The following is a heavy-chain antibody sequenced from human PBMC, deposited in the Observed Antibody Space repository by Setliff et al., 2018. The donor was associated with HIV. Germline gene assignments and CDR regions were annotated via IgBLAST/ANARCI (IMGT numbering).Heavy chain of an antibody. Sequence: SETLSLTCAVSGYSISSDYYWSWIRQHPGKGLEWIGYIYYSGNPFYNPSLRSRVTISLDTSKNQFSLKLSSVTAADTAVYYCARGFDYAQRPPLYYFDYWGQGTLVTVSS. D-gene: IGHD2-2*01. CDR3: ARGFDYAQRPPLYYFDY. CDR2: IYYSGNP. V-gene: IGHV4-31*11. CDR1: GYSISSDYY. J-gene: IGHJ4*02.